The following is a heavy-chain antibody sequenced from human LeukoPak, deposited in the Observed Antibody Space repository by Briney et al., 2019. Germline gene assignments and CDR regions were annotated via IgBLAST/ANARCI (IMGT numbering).Heavy chain of an antibody. CDR3: ARDRGGIAARPSEYYFDY. CDR1: GGSISSYY. Sequence: SETLSLTCTVSGGSISSYYWSWIRQHPGKGLEWIGYIYYSGSTYYNPSLKSRVTISVDTSKNQFSLQLSSVTAADTAVYYCARDRGGIAARPSEYYFDYWGQGTLVTVSS. D-gene: IGHD6-6*01. J-gene: IGHJ4*02. CDR2: IYYSGST. V-gene: IGHV4-59*06.